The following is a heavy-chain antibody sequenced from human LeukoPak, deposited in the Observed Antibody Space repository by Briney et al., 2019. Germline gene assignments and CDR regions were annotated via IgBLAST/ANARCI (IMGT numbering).Heavy chain of an antibody. CDR3: ARVFSRNYFDY. Sequence: SETLSLTCTVSGYSISSGSYYWSWIRQPAGKGLEWIGRIYTSGSTNYNPSLKSRVTISVDTSKNQFSLKLSSVTAADTAVYYCARVFSRNYFDYWGQGTLVTVSS. CDR2: IYTSGST. V-gene: IGHV4-61*02. CDR1: GYSISSGSYY. J-gene: IGHJ4*02.